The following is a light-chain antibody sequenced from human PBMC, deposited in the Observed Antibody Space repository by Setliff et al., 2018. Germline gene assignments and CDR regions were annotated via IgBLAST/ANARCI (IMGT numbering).Light chain of an antibody. Sequence: QSALAQPPSASGSPGQSVAISCTGSSSDIGAYDYVSWYQQHPGKAPKLMIYDVNNRPSGVSNRFSGSKSGNTASLTISGLQAGDEADYYCSSYTRSSTYVFGGGTKVTVL. CDR3: SSYTRSSTYV. CDR2: DVN. CDR1: SSDIGAYDY. J-gene: IGLJ1*01. V-gene: IGLV2-14*03.